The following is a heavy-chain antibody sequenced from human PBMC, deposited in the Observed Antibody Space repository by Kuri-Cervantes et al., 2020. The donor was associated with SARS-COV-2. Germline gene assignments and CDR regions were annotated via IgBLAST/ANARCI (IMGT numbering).Heavy chain of an antibody. D-gene: IGHD3-22*01. J-gene: IGHJ4*02. CDR2: IRPSGGSK. V-gene: IGHV3-11*04. Sequence: GGSLRLSCAASGFTFSDYYMSWIRQAPGKGLEWVSSIRPSGGSKFYADSVKGRFTISRDNAKNSLYLQMNSLRAEDTAVYYCARGSSSYYDSSAFDYWGQGTLVTVSS. CDR1: GFTFSDYY. CDR3: ARGSSSYYDSSAFDY.